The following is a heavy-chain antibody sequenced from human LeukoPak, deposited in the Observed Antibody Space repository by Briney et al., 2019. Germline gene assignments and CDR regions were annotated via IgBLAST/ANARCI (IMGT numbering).Heavy chain of an antibody. CDR3: AKVPNGDYIGAFDG. J-gene: IGHJ3*01. D-gene: IGHD2-8*01. Sequence: GGSLRLSXVGCGLSIGNYAMTWVRQAPGKGLEWVSSISVNGGITKYADSVRGRFTVSRDNSRNTVFLQMDSLRAEDTAVYYCAKVPNGDYIGAFDGWGQGTMVTVSS. CDR1: GLSIGNYA. V-gene: IGHV3-23*01. CDR2: ISVNGGIT.